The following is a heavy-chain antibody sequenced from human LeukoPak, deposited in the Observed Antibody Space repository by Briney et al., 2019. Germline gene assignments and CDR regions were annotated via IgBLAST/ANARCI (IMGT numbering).Heavy chain of an antibody. D-gene: IGHD4-17*01. Sequence: SGGSLRLSCAASGFTFSSYGVHWVRQAPVKGLEWVAVIWYDGSNKYYADSVKGRFTISRDNSKNTLYLQMNSLRAEDTAVYYCAIPYGNYYYYGMDVWGQGTTVTVSS. J-gene: IGHJ6*02. CDR2: IWYDGSNK. CDR3: AIPYGNYYYYGMDV. V-gene: IGHV3-33*01. CDR1: GFTFSSYG.